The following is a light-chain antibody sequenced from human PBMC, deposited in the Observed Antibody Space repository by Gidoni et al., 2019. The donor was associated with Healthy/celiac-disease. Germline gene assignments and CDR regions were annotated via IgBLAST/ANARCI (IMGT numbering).Light chain of an antibody. V-gene: IGLV1-40*01. J-gene: IGLJ1*01. CDR1: SYNIGAGYD. Sequence: QSVLTQPPSVSVAPGQRVTISCTGSSYNIGAGYDVHWYQQLPGTAPKLLLDGNSNRPSGVPDRFSGSKSGTSASLAITGLQAEDEADYYCQSYDSSLSGSYVFGTGTKVTVL. CDR3: QSYDSSLSGSYV. CDR2: GNS.